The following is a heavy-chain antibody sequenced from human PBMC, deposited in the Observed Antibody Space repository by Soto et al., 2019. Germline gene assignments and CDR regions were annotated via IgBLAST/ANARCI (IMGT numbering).Heavy chain of an antibody. Sequence: GEPLKISCKGSGYSFTSYWIGWVRQMPGKGLEWMGIIYPGDSDTRYSPSFQGQVTISADKSISTAYLQWSSLKASDTAMYYCARHGKDSPYLAATGSYYLYRMDVSGQGPTVPVYS. CDR1: GYSFTSYW. J-gene: IGHJ6*02. CDR2: IYPGDSDT. D-gene: IGHD6-13*01. CDR3: ARHGKDSPYLAATGSYYLYRMDV. V-gene: IGHV5-51*01.